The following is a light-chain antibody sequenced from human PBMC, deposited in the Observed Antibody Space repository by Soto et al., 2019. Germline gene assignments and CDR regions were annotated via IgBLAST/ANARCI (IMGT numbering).Light chain of an antibody. CDR1: QTVSSTY. CDR2: GAS. V-gene: IGKV3D-20*02. CDR3: QQRSRWPWT. J-gene: IGKJ1*01. Sequence: EIVLTQSPGTLSLSPGERATLSCRASQTVSSTYLAWYQQKPGQAPSLLIYGASSRATGIPARFSGSGSGTDLTITVSSLEPEDFEVYDGQQRSRWPWTFGQGTKVDIK.